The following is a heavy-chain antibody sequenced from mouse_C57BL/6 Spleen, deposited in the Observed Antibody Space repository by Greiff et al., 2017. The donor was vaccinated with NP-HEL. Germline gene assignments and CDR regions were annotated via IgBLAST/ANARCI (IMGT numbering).Heavy chain of an antibody. V-gene: IGHV2-6*03. J-gene: IGHJ4*01. CDR3: ARGEIYYDYDSMDY. D-gene: IGHD2-4*01. Sequence: VKLMESGPGLVAPSQSLSITCTVSGFSFTSYGVHWVRQPPGKGLEWLVVIWSDGSTTYNSALKSRLSISKDNSKSQVFLKMNSLQTDDTAMYYCARGEIYYDYDSMDYWGQGTSVTVSS. CDR2: IWSDGST. CDR1: GFSFTSYG.